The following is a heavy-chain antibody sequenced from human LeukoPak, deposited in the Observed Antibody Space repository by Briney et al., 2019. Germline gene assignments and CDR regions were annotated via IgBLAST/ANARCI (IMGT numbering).Heavy chain of an antibody. Sequence: GGSLRLSCAASGFTFSSYGMHWVRQAPGKGLEWVAVIWYDGSNKYYADSVKGRFTISRDNSKNTLYLQMNSLRAEDTAVYYCAGAGIEMATTSLALDVWGQGTTVTVSS. J-gene: IGHJ6*02. CDR3: AGAGIEMATTSLALDV. V-gene: IGHV3-33*01. CDR1: GFTFSSYG. D-gene: IGHD5-24*01. CDR2: IWYDGSNK.